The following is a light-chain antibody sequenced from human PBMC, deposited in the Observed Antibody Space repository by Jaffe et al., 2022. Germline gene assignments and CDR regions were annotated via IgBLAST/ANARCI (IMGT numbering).Light chain of an antibody. V-gene: IGLV2-11*01. CDR1: SSDVGGYNY. CDR3: CSYAGSYTWV. Sequence: QSALTQPRSVSGSPGQSVTISCTGTSSDVGGYNYVSWYQHLPGKAPKFMIYDVDKRPSGVPDRFSGSKSGNTASLTVSGLQAEDEADYYCCSYAGSYTWVFGGGTKLTVL. J-gene: IGLJ3*02. CDR2: DVD.